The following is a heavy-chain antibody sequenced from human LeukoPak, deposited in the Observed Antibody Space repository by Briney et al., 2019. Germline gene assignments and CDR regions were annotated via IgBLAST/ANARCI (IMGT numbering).Heavy chain of an antibody. Sequence: GASVKVSCKASGYTFTSYYMHWVRQAPGQGLEWMGIINPSGGSTSYAQKFQGRVTMTRDMSTSTVYMELSSLRSEDTAVYYCARDPALAVAGPNGWFDPWGQGTLVTVSS. CDR3: ARDPALAVAGPNGWFDP. V-gene: IGHV1-46*01. CDR1: GYTFTSYY. J-gene: IGHJ5*02. CDR2: INPSGGST. D-gene: IGHD6-19*01.